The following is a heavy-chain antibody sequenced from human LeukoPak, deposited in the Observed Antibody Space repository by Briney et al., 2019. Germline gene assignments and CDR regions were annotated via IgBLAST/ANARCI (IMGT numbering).Heavy chain of an antibody. CDR1: GYTFTSYY. CDR3: ARGRRITMVRGVNIANWFDP. V-gene: IGHV1-46*01. D-gene: IGHD3-10*01. J-gene: IGHJ5*02. Sequence: ASVKVSCKASGYTFTSYYMHWVRQAPGQGLEWMGIINPSGGSTSYAQKFQGRVTMTRDTSTSTVYMELSSLRSEDTAVYYCARGRRITMVRGVNIANWFDPWGQGTLVTVSS. CDR2: INPSGGST.